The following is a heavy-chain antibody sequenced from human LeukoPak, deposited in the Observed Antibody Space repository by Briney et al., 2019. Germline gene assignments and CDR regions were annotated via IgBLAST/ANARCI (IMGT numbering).Heavy chain of an antibody. D-gene: IGHD6-19*01. CDR1: GFTFSSYW. Sequence: GGSLRLSCAASGFTFSSYWMSWVRQAPGKGLEWVANIKQDGSEKSYVDSVKGRFTISRDNAKNSLYLQMNSLRAEDTAVYYCARDRPLYSSGWYVYYYYGMDVWGQGTTVTVSS. CDR3: ARDRPLYSSGWYVYYYYGMDV. J-gene: IGHJ6*02. V-gene: IGHV3-7*01. CDR2: IKQDGSEK.